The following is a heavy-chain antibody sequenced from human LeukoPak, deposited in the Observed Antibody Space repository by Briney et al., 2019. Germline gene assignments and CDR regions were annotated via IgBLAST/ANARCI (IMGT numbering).Heavy chain of an antibody. V-gene: IGHV3-23*01. CDR2: ISGDGDGT. Sequence: PGGSLRLSCAASGFTFSSYAMSWVRQAPGKGLEWVSAISGDGDGTYYADSVKGRFTISRDNSKNTLYLQMNSLRAEDTAVYYCAKVPSYTELHVPVNWFDPWGQGTLVTVSS. CDR3: AKVPSYTELHVPVNWFDP. CDR1: GFTFSSYA. D-gene: IGHD1-7*01. J-gene: IGHJ5*02.